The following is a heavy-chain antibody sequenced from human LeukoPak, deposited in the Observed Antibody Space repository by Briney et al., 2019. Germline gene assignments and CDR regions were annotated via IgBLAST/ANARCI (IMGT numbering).Heavy chain of an antibody. CDR3: ARPFTGTYGFAY. V-gene: IGHV4-34*01. J-gene: IGHJ4*02. CDR2: INHSGGT. D-gene: IGHD1-14*01. Sequence: GSLRLSCAASGFTFSNHGMNWIRQSPGKGLEWIGEINHSGGTNYNPSLKSRVTMSVDTSKNQFSLRLSSVTAADTAIYYCARPFTGTYGFAYWSQGTLVTVSS. CDR1: GFTFSNHG.